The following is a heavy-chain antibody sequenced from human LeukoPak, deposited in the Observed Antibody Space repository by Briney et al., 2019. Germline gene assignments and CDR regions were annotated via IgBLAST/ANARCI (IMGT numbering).Heavy chain of an antibody. V-gene: IGHV3-15*01. CDR2: IKSKTDGGTT. J-gene: IGHJ4*02. Sequence: PGGSLRLSCAASGFTFSNAWMSWVRQAPGKGLEWVGRIKSKTDGGTTDYAAPVKGRFTISRDDSKNTLYLQMNSLKTEDTAVYYCTTEVLWELPVAYWGQGTLVTVSS. CDR3: TTEVLWELPVAY. D-gene: IGHD1-26*01. CDR1: GFTFSNAW.